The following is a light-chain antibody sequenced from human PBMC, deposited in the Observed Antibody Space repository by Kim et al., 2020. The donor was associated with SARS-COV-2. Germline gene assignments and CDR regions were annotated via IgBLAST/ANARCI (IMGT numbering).Light chain of an antibody. Sequence: PGERATLSCRASQSVTATYLAWYQQKPGQAPRLLIYGASSRATGIPDRFSGSGSGTDFTLTISRLEPEDFAVYYCQQYAGSPLTFGGGTKVEMK. V-gene: IGKV3-20*01. J-gene: IGKJ4*01. CDR3: QQYAGSPLT. CDR1: QSVTATY. CDR2: GAS.